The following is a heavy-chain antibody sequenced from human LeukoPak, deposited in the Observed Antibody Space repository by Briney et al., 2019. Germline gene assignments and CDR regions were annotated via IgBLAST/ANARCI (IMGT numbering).Heavy chain of an antibody. CDR2: ISYDGSNK. CDR3: VKDRERWASGNNGMDF. Sequence: GGSLRLSCAASGFTFSSHAMHWVRQAPGKGLEWVAVISYDGSNKYYADSVKGRFTISTDNSKNTLYLQMNRLKEEDMAVYYCVKDRERWASGNNGMDFWGQGTTVTVSS. J-gene: IGHJ6*02. CDR1: GFTFSSHA. V-gene: IGHV3-30*18. D-gene: IGHD5-24*01.